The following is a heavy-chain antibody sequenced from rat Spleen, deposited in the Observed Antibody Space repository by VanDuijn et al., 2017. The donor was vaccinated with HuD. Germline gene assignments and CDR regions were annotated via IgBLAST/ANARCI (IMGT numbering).Heavy chain of an antibody. J-gene: IGHJ2*01. CDR2: ISYDGSST. V-gene: IGHV5-46*01. CDR1: GFTFSSFP. D-gene: IGHD1-11*01. CDR3: TRDLDTEDYFDY. Sequence: EMQLVESGGGLVQPGRSMNLSCVASGFTFSSFPMAWVRQAPKKGLEWVATISYDGSSTYYRDSVKGRFTISRDNAKSTLYLQMNSLRSEDTATYYCTRDLDTEDYFDYWGQGVMVTVSS.